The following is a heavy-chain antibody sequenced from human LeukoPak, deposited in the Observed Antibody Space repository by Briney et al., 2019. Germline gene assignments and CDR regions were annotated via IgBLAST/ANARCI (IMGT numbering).Heavy chain of an antibody. CDR3: ARTRTGDLDY. CDR1: GGSFSGYY. D-gene: IGHD3-16*01. V-gene: IGHV4-34*01. CDR2: INHSGST. Sequence: SETLSLTCAVYGGSFSGYYWSWIRQPPGKGLEWIGEINHSGSTNYNPSLKSRVTISVDTSKNQFSLKLSSVTAADTAVYYCARTRTGDLDYWGQGTLVTVSS. J-gene: IGHJ4*02.